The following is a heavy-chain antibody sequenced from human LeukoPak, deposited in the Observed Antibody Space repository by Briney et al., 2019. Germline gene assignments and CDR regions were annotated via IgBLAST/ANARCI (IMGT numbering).Heavy chain of an antibody. D-gene: IGHD6-13*01. J-gene: IGHJ4*02. Sequence: PSETLSLTCTVSGGSISNYYWSWIRQPPGKGLEWIGYIYYSGTTNYNPSLKSRVTISVDTSKNQFSLKLNSVTAADTAVYYCARGVYIAAAQYGYWGQGTLVTVSA. CDR3: ARGVYIAAAQYGY. CDR1: GGSISNYY. CDR2: IYYSGTT. V-gene: IGHV4-59*01.